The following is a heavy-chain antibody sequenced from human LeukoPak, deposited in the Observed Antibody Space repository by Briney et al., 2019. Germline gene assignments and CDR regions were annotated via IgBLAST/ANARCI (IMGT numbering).Heavy chain of an antibody. CDR2: TSPSTDYR. D-gene: IGHD1-26*01. J-gene: IGHJ6*02. V-gene: IGHV3-11*03. CDR3: ARKWVNTRGEVGMDV. CDR1: GFTFSDDY. Sequence: GGSLRLSCAASGFTFSDDYMSWIRQAPGKGLEWVAYTSPSTDYRSYAPSVRGRFTISRDNAKNSLSLEMNSLRAEDTAVYYCARKWVNTRGEVGMDVWGQGTTVTVSS.